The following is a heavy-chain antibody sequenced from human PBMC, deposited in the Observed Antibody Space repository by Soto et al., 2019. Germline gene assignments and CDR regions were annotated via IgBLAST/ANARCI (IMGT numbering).Heavy chain of an antibody. CDR1: GGSISSYY. J-gene: IGHJ3*02. V-gene: IGHV4-59*01. Sequence: QVQLQESGPGLVKPPKPLSLTGTVSGGSISSYYWSWIRQPPGKGLEWIGYIYYSGSTNYNPSLKSRVTISVDTSKNQFSLKLSSVTAADTAVYYCARDPTYYYDSSGHAFDIWGQGTMVTVSS. CDR2: IYYSGST. D-gene: IGHD3-22*01. CDR3: ARDPTYYYDSSGHAFDI.